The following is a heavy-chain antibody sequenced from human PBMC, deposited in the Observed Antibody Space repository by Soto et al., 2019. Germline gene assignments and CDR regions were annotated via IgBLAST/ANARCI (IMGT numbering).Heavy chain of an antibody. CDR1: GGSINSSSYY. V-gene: IGHV4-39*02. CDR2: IYYSGST. D-gene: IGHD3-10*01. CDR3: TRGLPSHFGYDS. J-gene: IGHJ4*02. Sequence: SETLSLTCTVSGGSINSSSYYWGWIRQPPGKGLEWIGSIYYSGSTYCNPSLKSRVTISVDTSKNHFSLKLSSVTAADTAVYYCTRGLPSHFGYDSWGQGTLVTVSS.